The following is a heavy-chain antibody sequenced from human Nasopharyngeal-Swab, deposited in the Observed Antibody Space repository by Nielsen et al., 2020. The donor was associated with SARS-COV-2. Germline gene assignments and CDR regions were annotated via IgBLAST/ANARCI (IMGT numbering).Heavy chain of an antibody. CDR2: IPYDGSNK. CDR1: GFTFSSYG. CDR3: AKQWLLGGHIDY. Sequence: GGSLRLSCAASGFTFSSYGMHWVRQAPGKGLEWVAVIPYDGSNKYYADSVKGRFTISRDNSKNTLYLQMNSLRAEDTAVYYCAKQWLLGGHIDYWGQGTLVTVSS. J-gene: IGHJ4*02. D-gene: IGHD3-22*01. V-gene: IGHV3-30*18.